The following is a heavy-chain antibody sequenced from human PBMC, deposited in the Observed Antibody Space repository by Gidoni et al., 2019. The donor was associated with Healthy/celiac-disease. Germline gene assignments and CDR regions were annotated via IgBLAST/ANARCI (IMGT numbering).Heavy chain of an antibody. CDR1: GYTFTSYG. D-gene: IGHD3-22*01. CDR2: ISAYNGNT. Sequence: QVQLVQSGAEVKKPGASVKVSCKASGYTFTSYGISWVRQAPGQGLEWMGWISAYNGNTNYAQKLQGRVTMTTDTSTSTAYMELRSLRSDDTAVYYCARDSMYYYDSSGYPAWAFDYWGQGTLVTVSS. J-gene: IGHJ4*02. CDR3: ARDSMYYYDSSGYPAWAFDY. V-gene: IGHV1-18*01.